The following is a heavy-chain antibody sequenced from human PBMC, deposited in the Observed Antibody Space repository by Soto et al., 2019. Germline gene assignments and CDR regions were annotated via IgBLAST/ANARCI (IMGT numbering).Heavy chain of an antibody. Sequence: PGGSMRLSCAASGFTFSSYAMSWVRQAPGKGLEWVSAISGSGGSTYYADSVKGRFTISRDNSKNTLYLQMNSLRAEDTAVYYCAKAGIRFVGVVPAYFDYWGQGTLVTVSS. CDR3: AKAGIRFVGVVPAYFDY. D-gene: IGHD2-2*01. J-gene: IGHJ4*02. V-gene: IGHV3-23*01. CDR2: ISGSGGST. CDR1: GFTFSSYA.